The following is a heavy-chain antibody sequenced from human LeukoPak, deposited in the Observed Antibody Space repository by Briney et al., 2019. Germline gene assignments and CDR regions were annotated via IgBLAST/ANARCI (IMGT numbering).Heavy chain of an antibody. CDR1: GGSISSYY. CDR2: IYYSGST. D-gene: IGHD3-16*02. Sequence: SETLSLTCTVSGGSISSYYWSWIRRPPGKGLEWIGYIYYSGSTNYNPSLKSRVTISVDTSKNQFSPKLSSVTAADSAVYYCARDLSAYHGMDVWGQGTTVTVSS. CDR3: ARDLSAYHGMDV. J-gene: IGHJ6*02. V-gene: IGHV4-59*01.